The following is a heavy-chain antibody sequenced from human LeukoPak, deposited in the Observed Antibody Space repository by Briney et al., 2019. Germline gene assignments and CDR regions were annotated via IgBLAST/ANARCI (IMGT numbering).Heavy chain of an antibody. Sequence: AGSLRLSCAASGFTFSNYAMSWVRQAPGKGLEWVLASSGSGGSTHYADSVKGRFTISRDNSKNTLYLQMNSLRAGDTAVYYCAKYAGLYYSDYWGHGTLVTVSS. CDR2: SSGSGGST. CDR3: AKYAGLYYSDY. D-gene: IGHD2-2*01. V-gene: IGHV3-23*01. J-gene: IGHJ4*01. CDR1: GFTFSNYA.